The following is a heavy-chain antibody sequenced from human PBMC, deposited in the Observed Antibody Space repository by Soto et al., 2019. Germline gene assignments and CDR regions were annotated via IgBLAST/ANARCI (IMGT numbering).Heavy chain of an antibody. V-gene: IGHV3-33*01. CDR1: GFTFSSYG. J-gene: IGHJ6*02. CDR3: ARDIEQQLVGDYYGMDV. CDR2: IWYDGSNK. D-gene: IGHD6-13*01. Sequence: LSLTCAASGFTFSSYGMHWVRQAPGKGLEWVAVIWYDGSNKYYADSVKGRFTISRDNSKNTLYLQMNSLRAEDTAVYYCARDIEQQLVGDYYGMDVWGQGTTVTVSS.